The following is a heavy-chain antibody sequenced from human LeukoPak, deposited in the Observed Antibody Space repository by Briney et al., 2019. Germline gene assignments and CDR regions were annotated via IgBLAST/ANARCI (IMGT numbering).Heavy chain of an antibody. Sequence: PGGSLRLSCAASGFTFSIYEMNWVRQAPGKGLERVSYISSSGSTIYYAESVKGRFTISRDNAKNSLYLQMNSLRAEDTAVYYCARALPGRYYDSSGSAFDIWGQGTMVTVSS. CDR1: GFTFSIYE. J-gene: IGHJ3*02. D-gene: IGHD3-22*01. CDR2: ISSSGSTI. V-gene: IGHV3-48*03. CDR3: ARALPGRYYDSSGSAFDI.